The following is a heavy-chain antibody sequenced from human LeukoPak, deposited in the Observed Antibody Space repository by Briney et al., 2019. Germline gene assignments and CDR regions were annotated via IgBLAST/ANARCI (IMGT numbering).Heavy chain of an antibody. J-gene: IGHJ3*02. D-gene: IGHD6-6*01. V-gene: IGHV3-48*03. CDR2: ISSSGSTI. CDR1: GFTFSSYE. Sequence: TGGSLRLSCAASGFTFSSYEMNWVRQAPGKGLEWVSYISSSGSTIYYADSAKGRFTISRDNAKNSLYLQMNSLRAEDTAVYYCARSSSSWRPVPHAFDIWGQGTMVTVSS. CDR3: ARSSSSWRPVPHAFDI.